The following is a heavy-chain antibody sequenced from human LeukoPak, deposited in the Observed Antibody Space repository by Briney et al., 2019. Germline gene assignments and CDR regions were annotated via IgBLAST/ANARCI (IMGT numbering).Heavy chain of an antibody. Sequence: GGSLRLSCAASGFTFSSYAMSWVRQAPGKGLEWVSVISGSGGSTYYADSVKGRFTISRDNAKNSLYLQMNSLRAEDTAIYYCARATFGGFIDCWGQGTLVTVSS. V-gene: IGHV3-23*01. D-gene: IGHD3-16*02. J-gene: IGHJ4*02. CDR3: ARATFGGFIDC. CDR1: GFTFSSYA. CDR2: ISGSGGST.